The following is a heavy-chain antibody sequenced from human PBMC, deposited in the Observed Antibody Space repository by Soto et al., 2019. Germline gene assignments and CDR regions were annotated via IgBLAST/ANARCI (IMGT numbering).Heavy chain of an antibody. Sequence: SETLSLTCAVSGGSISSSNWRSWVRQPPGKGLEWIGEIYHSGSTNYNPSLKSRVTISVDKSTNQFSLKLSPVTAADTAVYYCARGTYYDFWSGYYYYGMDVWGQGTTVTVSS. CDR3: ARGTYYDFWSGYYYYGMDV. D-gene: IGHD3-3*01. CDR1: GGSISSSNW. CDR2: IYHSGST. V-gene: IGHV4-4*02. J-gene: IGHJ6*02.